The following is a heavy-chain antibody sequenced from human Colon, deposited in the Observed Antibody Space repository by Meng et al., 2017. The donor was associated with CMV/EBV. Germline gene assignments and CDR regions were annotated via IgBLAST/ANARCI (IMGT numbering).Heavy chain of an antibody. CDR1: GSTSSSYA. V-gene: IGHV3-23*01. Sequence: GGLLRPSCAASGSTSSSYAMSWVRQAPGKGLEWVSSISDSSGSIYYADSVKGRFTISRDNSKNTLYLQMNNLRTENTPIYYCAKGEMIFGVVIPHPWFDPWGQGTLVTVSS. J-gene: IGHJ5*02. D-gene: IGHD3-3*01. CDR3: AKGEMIFGVVIPHPWFDP. CDR2: ISDSSGSI.